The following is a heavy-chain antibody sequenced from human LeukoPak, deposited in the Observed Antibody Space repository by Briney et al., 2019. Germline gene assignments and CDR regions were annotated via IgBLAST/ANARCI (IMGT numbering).Heavy chain of an antibody. Sequence: SETLSLTCTVSGGSISSYYWSWIRQPAGKGLEWIGRIYTSGSTNYNPSLKSRVTMSVDTSKNQFSLKLSSVTAADTAVYYCAGTTTTYYYDSSGFDIWGQGTMVTVSS. J-gene: IGHJ3*02. D-gene: IGHD3-22*01. V-gene: IGHV4-4*07. CDR3: AGTTTTYYYDSSGFDI. CDR2: IYTSGST. CDR1: GGSISSYY.